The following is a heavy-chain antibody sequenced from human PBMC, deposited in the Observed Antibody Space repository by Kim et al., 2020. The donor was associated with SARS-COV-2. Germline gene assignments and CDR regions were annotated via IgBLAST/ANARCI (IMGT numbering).Heavy chain of an antibody. J-gene: IGHJ5*02. CDR3: ARGRRMGPGPWFDP. V-gene: IGHV4-34*01. Sequence: SETLSLTCAVYGGSFSGYYWSWIRQPPGKGLEWIGEINHSGSTNYNPSLKSRVTISVDTSKNQFSLKLSSVTAADTAVYYCARGRRMGPGPWFDPWGQGTLVTVSS. CDR1: GGSFSGYY. D-gene: IGHD2-8*01. CDR2: INHSGST.